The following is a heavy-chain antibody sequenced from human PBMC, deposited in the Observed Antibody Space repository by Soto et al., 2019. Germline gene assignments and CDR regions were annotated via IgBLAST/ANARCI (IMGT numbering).Heavy chain of an antibody. V-gene: IGHV4-39*02. Sequence: PSETLSLTCTVSGGSISSSSYYWGWIRQPPGKGLEWIGSIFYSGSTYYNPSLKSRVTISVDTSKNQFSLKLSSVTAADTAVYYCARENILYGDYYYYGMDVWGQGTTVT. D-gene: IGHD3-9*01. CDR2: IFYSGST. CDR1: GGSISSSSYY. J-gene: IGHJ6*02. CDR3: ARENILYGDYYYYGMDV.